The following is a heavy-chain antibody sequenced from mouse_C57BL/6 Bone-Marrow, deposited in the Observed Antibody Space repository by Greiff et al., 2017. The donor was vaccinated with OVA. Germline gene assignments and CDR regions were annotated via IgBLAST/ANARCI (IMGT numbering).Heavy chain of an antibody. D-gene: IGHD3-3*01. V-gene: IGHV1-55*01. Sequence: QVQLQQPGAELVKPGASVKMSCKASGYTFTSYWITWVKQRPGQGLEWIGDIYPGCGSTNYNEKFKSKATLTVDTSFSTAYMQLSSLTSEDSAVYDCARRGDPDWYFDVWGTGTTVTVSS. CDR2: IYPGCGST. CDR1: GYTFTSYW. J-gene: IGHJ1*03. CDR3: ARRGDPDWYFDV.